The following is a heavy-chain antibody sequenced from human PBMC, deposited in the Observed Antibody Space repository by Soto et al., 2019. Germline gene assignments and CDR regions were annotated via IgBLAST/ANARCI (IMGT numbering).Heavy chain of an antibody. J-gene: IGHJ6*02. CDR3: AKDLDTAMVTVGTGMDV. V-gene: IGHV3-30*18. CDR2: ISYDGSNK. Sequence: PGGSLRLSCAASGFTFSSYGMHWVRQAPGKGLEWVAVISYDGSNKYYADSVKGRFTISRDNSKNTLYLQMNSLRAEDTAVYYCAKDLDTAMVTVGTGMDVWGQGTTVTVSS. CDR1: GFTFSSYG. D-gene: IGHD5-18*01.